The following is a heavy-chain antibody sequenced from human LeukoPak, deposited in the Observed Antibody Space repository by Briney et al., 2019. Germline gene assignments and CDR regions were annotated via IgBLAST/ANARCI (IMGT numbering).Heavy chain of an antibody. Sequence: PGGSPRLSCAASGFTFSSYAMSWVRQAPGKGLEWVSAISGSGGSTYYADSVKGRFTISRDNSKNTLYLQMNSLRAEDTAVYYCAKDLRFLEWLPSLGPDYWGQGTLVTVSS. CDR2: ISGSGGST. CDR1: GFTFSSYA. J-gene: IGHJ4*02. CDR3: AKDLRFLEWLPSLGPDY. V-gene: IGHV3-23*01. D-gene: IGHD3-3*01.